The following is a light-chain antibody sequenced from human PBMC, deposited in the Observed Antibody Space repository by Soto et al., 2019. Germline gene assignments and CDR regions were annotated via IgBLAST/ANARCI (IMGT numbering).Light chain of an antibody. CDR3: QSYDSSLSGYV. V-gene: IGLV1-40*01. Sequence: QPVRTQPPSVSGALGERVTISCTGSSSNSGAGYDVHWYQQLPGTAPKLLIYGNSNRPSGVPDRFSGSKSGTSASLAITGLQAEDEADYYCQSYDSSLSGYVFGTGTKVTVL. CDR2: GNS. CDR1: SSNSGAGYD. J-gene: IGLJ1*01.